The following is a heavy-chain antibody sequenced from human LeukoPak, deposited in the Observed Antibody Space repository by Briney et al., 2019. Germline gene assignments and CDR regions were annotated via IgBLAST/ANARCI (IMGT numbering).Heavy chain of an antibody. V-gene: IGHV4-34*01. CDR3: ARRHFDY. CDR1: GGSFSGYY. J-gene: IGHJ4*02. CDR2: INHSGST. Sequence: SETLSLTCAVYGGSFSGYYWSWIRQPPGKGLEWIGEINHSGSTNYNPSLKSRVTISVDTSKNQFSLKLSSVTAADTAVHYCARRHFDYWGQGTLVTVSS.